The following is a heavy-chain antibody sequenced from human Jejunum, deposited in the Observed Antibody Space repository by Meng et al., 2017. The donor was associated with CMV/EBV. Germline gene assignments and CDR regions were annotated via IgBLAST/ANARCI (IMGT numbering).Heavy chain of an antibody. J-gene: IGHJ1*01. Sequence: ASGYTFTGYYMHWVRQAPGQGLEWMGWSNTNSGGTNYAQKFQGRVTMTRDTSISTAYMELSRLRSDDTAVYYCARGYYDSSGYGLQHWGQGTLVTVSS. D-gene: IGHD3-22*01. CDR1: GYTFTGYY. CDR2: SNTNSGGT. CDR3: ARGYYDSSGYGLQH. V-gene: IGHV1-2*02.